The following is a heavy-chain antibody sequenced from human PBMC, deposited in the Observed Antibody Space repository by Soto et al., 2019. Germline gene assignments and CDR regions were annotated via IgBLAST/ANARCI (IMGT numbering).Heavy chain of an antibody. Sequence: ESGGGVVQPGRSLRLSCAASGFTFSNYGMQWVRQAPDKGLEWVGVISHDGSVQYYADSVRGRFTISRDNSKSTMYLQMDSLRAEDTALYYCTKEPSAFASGWYFDTWRQGALVTFSS. V-gene: IGHV3-30*18. J-gene: IGHJ4*02. CDR1: GFTFSNYG. D-gene: IGHD6-19*01. CDR2: ISHDGSVQ. CDR3: TKEPSAFASGWYFDT.